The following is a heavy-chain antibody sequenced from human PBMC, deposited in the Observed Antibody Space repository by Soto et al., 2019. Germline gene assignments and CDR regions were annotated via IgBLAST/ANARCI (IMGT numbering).Heavy chain of an antibody. CDR1: GGSISSSSYY. J-gene: IGHJ4*02. Sequence: SETLSLTCTVSGGSISSSSYYWGWIRQPPGKGLEWIGSIYYSGSTYYNPSLKSRVTISVDTSKNQFSLKLSSVTAADTAVYYCAILGKGQLGDYWGQGTMVTVSS. CDR2: IYYSGST. D-gene: IGHD6-6*01. V-gene: IGHV4-39*01. CDR3: AILGKGQLGDY.